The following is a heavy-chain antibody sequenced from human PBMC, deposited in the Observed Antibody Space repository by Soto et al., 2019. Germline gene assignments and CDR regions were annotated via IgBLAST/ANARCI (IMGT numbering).Heavy chain of an antibody. Sequence: QVQLVESGGGMVKPGRSLRLSCAVSGFTFSDYGMHWVRQAPGKGLEWVAGISYDGSNKYYRDSVKGRFTISRDDSKNILYLQVNRLKGADTAVFYCAKDEDSREGFDYWSRGSLVTVSS. D-gene: IGHD5-18*01. J-gene: IGHJ4*02. V-gene: IGHV3-30*18. CDR2: ISYDGSNK. CDR1: GFTFSDYG. CDR3: AKDEDSREGFDY.